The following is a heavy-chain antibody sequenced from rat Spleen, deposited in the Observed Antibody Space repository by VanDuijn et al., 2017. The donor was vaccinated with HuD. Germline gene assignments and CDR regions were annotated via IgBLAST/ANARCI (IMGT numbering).Heavy chain of an antibody. D-gene: IGHD1-12*02. Sequence: EVQLVESGGGLVRPGRSLKLSCAASGFTFSDYYMAWVRQAPTKGLEWVASITNSGGNTYYRYSVKGRFTISRDNAESTLFLQMNSLRSEDTATYYCTTDQSYYYDGTYYYGDYWGQGVMVTVSS. CDR3: TTDQSYYYDGTYYYGDY. J-gene: IGHJ2*01. CDR2: ITNSGGNT. V-gene: IGHV5-20*01. CDR1: GFTFSDYY.